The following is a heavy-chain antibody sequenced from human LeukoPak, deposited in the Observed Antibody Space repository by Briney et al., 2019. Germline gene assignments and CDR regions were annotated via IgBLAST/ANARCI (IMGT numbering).Heavy chain of an antibody. V-gene: IGHV4-31*03. J-gene: IGHJ6*04. D-gene: IGHD2-2*01. CDR1: GGSISSGGYY. CDR2: IYYSGST. CDR3: ARDLGPLVPAAIEYSGMDV. Sequence: SETLSLTCTVSGGSISSGGYYWSWIRQHPGKGLEWIGYIYYSGSTYYNPSLKSRVTISVDTSKNQFSLKLSSVTATDTAVYYCARDLGPLVPAAIEYSGMDVWAKGTTVTVSS.